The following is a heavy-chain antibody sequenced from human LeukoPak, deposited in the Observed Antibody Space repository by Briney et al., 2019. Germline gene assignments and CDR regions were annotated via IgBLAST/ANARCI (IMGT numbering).Heavy chain of an antibody. V-gene: IGHV1-2*02. CDR1: GYTFTGYY. J-gene: IGHJ3*02. CDR3: ARDYPLEGQLPSRGAFDI. D-gene: IGHD2-2*01. CDR2: INPNSGGT. Sequence: ASVKASCKASGYTFTGYYMHWVRQAPGQGLEWMGWINPNSGGTNYAQKFQGRVTMTRDTSISTAYMELSRLRSDDTAVYYCARDYPLEGQLPSRGAFDIWGQGTMVTVSS.